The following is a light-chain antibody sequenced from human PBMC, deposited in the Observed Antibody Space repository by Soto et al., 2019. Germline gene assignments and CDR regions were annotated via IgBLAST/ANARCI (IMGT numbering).Light chain of an antibody. J-gene: IGKJ1*01. CDR1: QNINSW. CDR3: QQYDTYWT. Sequence: IQMTQSPSTVSAYVGAGVTLTGMASQNINSWLAWYQQKPGSAPKVLIYDASSLESGVPSRFSGSRSETEFTLTISSLQPDDFATYYCQQYDTYWTFGQGTKVDIK. CDR2: DAS. V-gene: IGKV1-5*01.